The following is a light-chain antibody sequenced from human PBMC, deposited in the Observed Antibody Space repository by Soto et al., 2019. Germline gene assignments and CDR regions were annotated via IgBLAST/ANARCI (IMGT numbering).Light chain of an antibody. V-gene: IGLV2-14*01. CDR3: SSYTSSSTLEV. Sequence: QSALTQPASVSGSPGQSITISCTGTSSDVGGYNYVSWYQQHPGKAPKLMIYDVSNRPSGVSNRFSGSKSGNTASLTISGLQAEDEDDYYCSSYTSSSTLEVFGTGTKVTVL. CDR2: DVS. J-gene: IGLJ1*01. CDR1: SSDVGGYNY.